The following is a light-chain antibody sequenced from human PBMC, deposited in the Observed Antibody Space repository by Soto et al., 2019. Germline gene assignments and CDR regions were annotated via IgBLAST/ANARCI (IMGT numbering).Light chain of an antibody. J-gene: IGKJ1*01. CDR3: QQYGSSPKT. CDR1: QSVNSNY. CDR2: GES. Sequence: EIVLTQSPGTLSLSPGERGTLSCSASQSVNSNYLAWYQQKPGQAPRLLIYGESSRATGIPDRLSGSGSGTDLNLTINRLEPEDFAVYYCQQYGSSPKTFGQGTKVDIK. V-gene: IGKV3-20*01.